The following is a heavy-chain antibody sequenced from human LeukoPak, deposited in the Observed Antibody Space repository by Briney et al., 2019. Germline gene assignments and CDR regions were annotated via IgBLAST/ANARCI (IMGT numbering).Heavy chain of an antibody. CDR3: AKHTMIVVVLYYFDY. V-gene: IGHV3-23*01. CDR1: GFTFSSYA. CDR2: ISGSGGST. D-gene: IGHD3-22*01. J-gene: IGHJ4*02. Sequence: EGSLRLSCAASGFTFSSYAMSWVRQAPGKGLEWVSAISGSGGSTYYADSVKGRFTISRDNSKNTLYLQMNSLRAEDTAVYYCAKHTMIVVVLYYFDYWGQGTLVTVSS.